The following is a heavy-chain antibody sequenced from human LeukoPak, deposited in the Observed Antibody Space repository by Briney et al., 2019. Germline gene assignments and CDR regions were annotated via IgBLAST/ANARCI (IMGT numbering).Heavy chain of an antibody. J-gene: IGHJ3*02. V-gene: IGHV1-8*03. D-gene: IGHD4-17*01. CDR1: GYTFTSYD. CDR2: MNPNSGNT. Sequence: GASVKVSCKASGYTFTSYDINWVRQATGQGLEWMGWMNPNSGNTGYAQKFQGRVTITRNTSISTAYMELSSLRSEDTAVYYCARGRDDYGDYGLLYAFDIWGQGTMVTVSS. CDR3: ARGRDDYGDYGLLYAFDI.